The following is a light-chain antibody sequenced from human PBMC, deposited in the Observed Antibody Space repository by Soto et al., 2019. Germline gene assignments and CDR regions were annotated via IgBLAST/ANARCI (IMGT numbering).Light chain of an antibody. V-gene: IGKV3-11*01. CDR1: QSVSSL. CDR2: GAS. Sequence: EIVLTQSPATLSLSPGDTATLSCRASQSVSSLLAWYQHKPPQAPRLLIHGASNRATGIPARFGGSGSGTEFTLTISSLEPDGSAVYYCQQRSHWPFTFGPGTKVDIK. CDR3: QQRSHWPFT. J-gene: IGKJ3*01.